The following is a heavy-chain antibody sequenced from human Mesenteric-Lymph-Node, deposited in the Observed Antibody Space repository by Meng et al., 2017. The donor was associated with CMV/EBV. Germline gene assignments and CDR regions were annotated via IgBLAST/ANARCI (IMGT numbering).Heavy chain of an antibody. J-gene: IGHJ4*02. Sequence: SETLSLTCAVYGGSFSGYYWNWIRQPPGKGLEWIGEINHSGSTNYNPSLKSRVTISVDTSKNQFSLKLSSVTAADTAVYYCARRGGSYGCVYWGQGTLVTVSS. CDR2: INHSGST. V-gene: IGHV4-34*01. CDR1: GGSFSGYY. CDR3: ARRGGSYGCVY. D-gene: IGHD5-18*01.